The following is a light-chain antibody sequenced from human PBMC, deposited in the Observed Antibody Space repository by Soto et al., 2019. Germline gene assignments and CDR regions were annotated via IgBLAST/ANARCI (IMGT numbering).Light chain of an antibody. CDR2: LAS. CDR1: QTIHNF. CDR3: QQSFGNPRT. Sequence: DIQMTQSPSSLSASLGDRVTVTCRASQTIHNFVSWYQQKPGQAPKLLIFLASTLESGVPSRFGGSGSGTDFTLTISSLQPEDFATYYCQQSFGNPRTFGGGTKVEIQ. J-gene: IGKJ4*01. V-gene: IGKV1-39*01.